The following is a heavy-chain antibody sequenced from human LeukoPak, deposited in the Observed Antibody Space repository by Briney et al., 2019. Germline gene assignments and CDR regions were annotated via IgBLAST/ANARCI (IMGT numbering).Heavy chain of an antibody. CDR1: GFTFSSYG. CDR3: AKAWALTYLGGVDS. V-gene: IGHV3-30*18. J-gene: IGHJ4*02. CDR2: ISYDGSNK. Sequence: GGSLRLSCAASGFTFSSYGMHWVRQAPGKGLEWVAVISYDGSNKYYADSVKGRFTISRDNSKNTLYLQMNSLRAEDTAVYYCAKAWALTYLGGVDSWGQGTLVTVSS. D-gene: IGHD2-21*02.